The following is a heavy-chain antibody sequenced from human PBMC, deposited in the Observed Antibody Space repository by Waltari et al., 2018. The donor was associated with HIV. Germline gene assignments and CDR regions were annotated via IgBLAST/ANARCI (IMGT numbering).Heavy chain of an antibody. CDR3: ARDWDIVVVDRSSWFDP. V-gene: IGHV1-18*04. CDR1: GYTFTSYG. D-gene: IGHD2-15*01. Sequence: QVQLVQSGAEVTKPGDSVTVPCKASGYTFTSYGISWVRQPPGQGLEWMGWISAYNSNTNYAQKRQGRVTMTTDTSTSTAYMELRSLRSDATAVYYCARDWDIVVVDRSSWFDPWGQGTLVTVSS. J-gene: IGHJ5*02. CDR2: ISAYNSNT.